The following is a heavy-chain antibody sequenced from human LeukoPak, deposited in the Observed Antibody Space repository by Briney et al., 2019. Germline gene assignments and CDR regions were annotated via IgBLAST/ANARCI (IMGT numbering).Heavy chain of an antibody. CDR1: GFIVSSTC. J-gene: IGHJ4*02. CDR2: IHNDGST. Sequence: GGSLRLSXAVSGFIVSSTCMTWVRQAPGKGLEWVSVIHNDGSTYHADSVKGRFTISRDSSKNTLYLQMNSLRVEDTAAYYCASLARDYWGQGTLVTVSS. CDR3: ASLARDY. V-gene: IGHV3-53*01. D-gene: IGHD3-3*02.